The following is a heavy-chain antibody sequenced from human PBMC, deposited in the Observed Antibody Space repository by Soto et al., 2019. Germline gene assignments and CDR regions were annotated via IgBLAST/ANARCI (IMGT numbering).Heavy chain of an antibody. CDR1: GFRFGDYV. CDR2: IRTKGFGGTR. Sequence: EVQLVVSGGGLVQPGRSLRLSCTASGFRFGDYVMKWFRQTQGKGLEWVGFIRTKGFGGTREYAASVKGRFTISRDDSKSIAYLQMNSLKTEDTAVYHCTRKGMIVTFSADDDFDHWGQGTLVTVSS. CDR3: TRKGMIVTFSADDDFDH. V-gene: IGHV3-49*03. D-gene: IGHD3-22*01. J-gene: IGHJ4*02.